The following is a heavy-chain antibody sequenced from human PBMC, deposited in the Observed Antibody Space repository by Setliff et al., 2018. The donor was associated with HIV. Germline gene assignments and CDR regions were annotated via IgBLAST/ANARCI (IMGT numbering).Heavy chain of an antibody. V-gene: IGHV1-8*01. J-gene: IGHJ6*03. CDR2: MNPKSGNT. D-gene: IGHD3-9*01. CDR3: ARAGGASCSYWGCHDILTGKYNDYYYYMDV. Sequence: ASVKVSCKASGYSFTSYDINWVRQATGQGLEWMRWMNPKSGNTGYAQKFQGRVTMTRNTSISTAYMELNSLRSEDTAVYYCARAGGASCSYWGCHDILTGKYNDYYYYMDVWGKGTTVTVSS. CDR1: GYSFTSYD.